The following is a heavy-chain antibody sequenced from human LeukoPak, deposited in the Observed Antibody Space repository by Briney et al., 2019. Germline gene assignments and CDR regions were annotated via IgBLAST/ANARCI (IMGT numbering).Heavy chain of an antibody. CDR2: IYPGDSDI. V-gene: IGHV5-51*01. CDR1: GYNFTNYW. D-gene: IGHD3-22*01. Sequence: GESLQISCKGSGYNFTNYWIGWVRQMPGKGLDWMGIIYPGDSDIRYSPSFQGQVTISADKSISTAYLKWSSLKASDTAMYYCARSDSSGPARGIQHWGQGTLVTVSS. CDR3: ARSDSSGPARGIQH. J-gene: IGHJ1*01.